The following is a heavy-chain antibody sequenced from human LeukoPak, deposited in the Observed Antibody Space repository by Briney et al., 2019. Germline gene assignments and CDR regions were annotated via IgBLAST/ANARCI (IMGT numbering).Heavy chain of an antibody. CDR3: ARGRGPVAARPDY. V-gene: IGHV4-39*07. CDR2: IYYSGST. CDR1: GGSISSSSYY. J-gene: IGHJ4*02. Sequence: SETLSLTCTVSGGSISSSSYYWGWIRQPPGKGLEWIGSIYYSGSTYYNPSLKSRVTISVDTSKNQFSLKLSSVTAADTAVYYCARGRGPVAARPDYWGQGTLVTVSS. D-gene: IGHD6-6*01.